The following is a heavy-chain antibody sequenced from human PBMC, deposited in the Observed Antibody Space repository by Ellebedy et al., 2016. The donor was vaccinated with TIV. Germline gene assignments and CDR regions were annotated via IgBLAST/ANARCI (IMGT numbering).Heavy chain of an antibody. J-gene: IGHJ5*02. V-gene: IGHV3-9*01. CDR1: GFTFDDHA. Sequence: GGSLRLXXAASGFTFDDHAMHWVRQAPGKGLEWVSGISWTSDILGYADSVKGRFTISRDNAKNSLLLQMDSLRAEDTALYYCAKRGATDYARALDPWGQGVLVTVSS. CDR3: AKRGATDYARALDP. D-gene: IGHD3-16*01. CDR2: ISWTSDIL.